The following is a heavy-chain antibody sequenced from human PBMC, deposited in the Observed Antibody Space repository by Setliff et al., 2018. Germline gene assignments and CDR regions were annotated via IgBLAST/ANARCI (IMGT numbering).Heavy chain of an antibody. V-gene: IGHV1-24*01. D-gene: IGHD2-2*01. Sequence: ASVKVSCKVSGYTLTELSIHWVRQAPGKGLEWMGGFDPEDGTANYAQKFQGRVTITADKSTSTAYMELSSLRSEDTAVYYCAREPLGYCSSTSCYLSDYYYYYMDVWGKGTTVTVSS. J-gene: IGHJ6*03. CDR3: AREPLGYCSSTSCYLSDYYYYYMDV. CDR2: FDPEDGTA. CDR1: GYTLTELS.